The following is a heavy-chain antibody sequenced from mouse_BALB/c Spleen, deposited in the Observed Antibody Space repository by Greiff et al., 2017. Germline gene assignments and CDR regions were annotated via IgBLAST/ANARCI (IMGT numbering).Heavy chain of an antibody. J-gene: IGHJ4*01. CDR1: GDSFTSGY. D-gene: IGHD2-4*01. CDR3: ARGGYDYEGAMDY. Sequence: EVQRVESGPSLVKPSQTLSLTCSVSGDSFTSGYWNWVRKFPGNKLEYMGDISYSGSPYYNPTIKRRISIIRDTSKTQSYLQMNSVTTADTATYYCARGGYDYEGAMDYWGQGTSVTVSS. V-gene: IGHV3-8*02. CDR2: ISYSGSP.